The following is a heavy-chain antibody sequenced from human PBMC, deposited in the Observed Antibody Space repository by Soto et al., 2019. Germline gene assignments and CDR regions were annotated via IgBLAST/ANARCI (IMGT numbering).Heavy chain of an antibody. Sequence: QLQLQESGPGLVKPSETLSLTCTVSGGSIRSSSYYWGWIRQPPGKGLEWIASIYYSGNTFYNPSLMSRVTISVDTSKNQFSLKLTSVTAADTAVYYCARHDFYDGSGYYSHFHHWGQGTLVTVSS. CDR3: ARHDFYDGSGYYSHFHH. D-gene: IGHD3-22*01. V-gene: IGHV4-39*01. CDR1: GGSIRSSSYY. J-gene: IGHJ1*01. CDR2: IYYSGNT.